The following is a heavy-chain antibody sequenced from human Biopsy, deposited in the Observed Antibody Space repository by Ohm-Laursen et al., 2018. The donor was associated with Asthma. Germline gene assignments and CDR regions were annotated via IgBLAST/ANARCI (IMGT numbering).Heavy chain of an antibody. Sequence: SVKVSCKTSGDIFSSFPFSWVRQAPGQGLEWMGGINPLLGSTNYAPRFQGRVTLTADESSSTVYMELSSLTSDDTAVYYCARRNQWLSLSLDFWGQGTLVTVSS. V-gene: IGHV1-69*13. J-gene: IGHJ4*02. CDR3: ARRNQWLSLSLDF. D-gene: IGHD5-12*01. CDR2: INPLLGST. CDR1: GDIFSSFP.